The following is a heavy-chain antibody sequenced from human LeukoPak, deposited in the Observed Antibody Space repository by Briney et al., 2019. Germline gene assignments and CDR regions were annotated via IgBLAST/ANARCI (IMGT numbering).Heavy chain of an antibody. J-gene: IGHJ4*02. V-gene: IGHV3-11*01. CDR3: ARDRLRSRYDILTGYYY. CDR2: ISSSGSTI. Sequence: NPGGSLRLSCAASGFTFSDYYMSWIRQAPGKGLEWVSYISSSGSTIYYADSVKGRFTISRDNAKNSLYLQMNSLRAEDTAVYYCARDRLRSRYDILTGYYYWGQGTLVTVSS. CDR1: GFTFSDYY. D-gene: IGHD3-9*01.